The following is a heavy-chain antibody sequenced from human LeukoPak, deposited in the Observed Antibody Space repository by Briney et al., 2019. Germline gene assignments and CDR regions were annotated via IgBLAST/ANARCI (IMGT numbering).Heavy chain of an antibody. CDR1: GGSISSGSYY. D-gene: IGHD1-26*01. CDR3: ARSDYHSGSNPFDY. V-gene: IGHV4-39*07. J-gene: IGHJ4*02. Sequence: PSETLSLTCTVSGGSISSGSYYWGWIRQPPGKGLEWIGSIYYSGSTYYKPSLKSRVTISLDTSKNQFSLKLSSVTAADTAVYYCARSDYHSGSNPFDYWGQGTLVTVSS. CDR2: IYYSGST.